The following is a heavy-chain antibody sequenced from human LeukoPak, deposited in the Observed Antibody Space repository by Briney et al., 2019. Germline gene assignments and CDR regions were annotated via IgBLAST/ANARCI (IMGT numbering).Heavy chain of an antibody. D-gene: IGHD5-24*01. CDR3: ARTEMATKVYYFDY. J-gene: IGHJ4*02. Sequence: SETLSLTCAVYGGSFSGYYWCWIRQPPRKGLGWIGEINHSGSTNYNPSRKSPVTISVGTSKNQSSLKLSSVTAADTAVYYCARTEMATKVYYFDYWGQGTLVTVSS. CDR2: INHSGST. V-gene: IGHV4-34*01. CDR1: GGSFSGYY.